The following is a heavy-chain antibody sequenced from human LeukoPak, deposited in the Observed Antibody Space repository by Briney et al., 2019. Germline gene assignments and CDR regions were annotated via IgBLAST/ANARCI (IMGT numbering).Heavy chain of an antibody. CDR2: INHSGST. Sequence: PSETLSLTCAVYGGSFSGYYWSWIRQPPGKGLEWIGEINHSGSTNYNPSFKSRVTISVDTSKNQFSLKLSSVTAADTAVYYCARGRRGIAAAAGFDYWGQGTLVTVSS. J-gene: IGHJ4*02. D-gene: IGHD6-13*01. CDR1: GGSFSGYY. CDR3: ARGRRGIAAAAGFDY. V-gene: IGHV4-34*01.